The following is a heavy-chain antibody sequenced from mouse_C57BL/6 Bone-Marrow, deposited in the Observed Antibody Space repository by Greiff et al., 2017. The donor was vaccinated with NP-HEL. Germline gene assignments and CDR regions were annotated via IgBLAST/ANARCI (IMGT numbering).Heavy chain of an antibody. Sequence: VQLQQSGAELVKPGASVKISCKASGYAFSSYWMNWVKQRPGKGLEWIGQIYPGDGDTNYNGKFKGKATLTADKSSSTAYMQLSSLTSEDSAVYFCARFMDYGSSYDYYAMDYWGQGTSVTVSS. V-gene: IGHV1-80*01. D-gene: IGHD1-1*01. J-gene: IGHJ4*01. CDR1: GYAFSSYW. CDR3: ARFMDYGSSYDYYAMDY. CDR2: IYPGDGDT.